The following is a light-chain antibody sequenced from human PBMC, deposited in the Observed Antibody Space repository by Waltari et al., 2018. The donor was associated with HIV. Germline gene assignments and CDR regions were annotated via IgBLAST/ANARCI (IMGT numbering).Light chain of an antibody. Sequence: AMQMNQSPASLSASVGDRVSITCRASQVIRNELGWHQQKPGKAPQLLIYAASSLQSGVPSRFSGSGSGTDFTLTISSLQPEDFATYYCLQDYNYPYTFGQGTKLEIK. CDR2: AAS. CDR3: LQDYNYPYT. CDR1: QVIRNE. V-gene: IGKV1-6*01. J-gene: IGKJ2*01.